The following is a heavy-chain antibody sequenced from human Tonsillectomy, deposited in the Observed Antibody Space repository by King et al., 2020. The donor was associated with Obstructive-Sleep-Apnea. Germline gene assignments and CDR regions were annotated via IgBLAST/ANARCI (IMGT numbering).Heavy chain of an antibody. J-gene: IGHJ4*02. Sequence: QLQLQESGPRLVKPSQTLSLSCSVSGGSINTGGYYWDWIRQHPGKGLEWIGYIYYSGSTYYNPSLKSRVIISTDTTKNQFSLRLSSVTAADTAVYFCARAVFPMAVAGLDYWGQGTLVTVSS. V-gene: IGHV4-31*03. D-gene: IGHD6-19*01. CDR2: IYYSGST. CDR3: ARAVFPMAVAGLDY. CDR1: GGSINTGGYY.